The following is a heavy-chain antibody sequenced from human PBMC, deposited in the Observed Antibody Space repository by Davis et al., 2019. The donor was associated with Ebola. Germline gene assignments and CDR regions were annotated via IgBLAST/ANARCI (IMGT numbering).Heavy chain of an antibody. CDR1: GYTFTSHW. D-gene: IGHD3-16*01. Sequence: AASVKVSCKASGYTFTSHWIHWVRQAPGQGLEWMGIINPNGGSTIYAQKFQGRATITRDTSTSTLYMELNSLRSDDTAVYYCARDHSLVQNGLGGWWFDPWGQGTLVTVSS. CDR2: INPNGGST. J-gene: IGHJ5*02. CDR3: ARDHSLVQNGLGGWWFDP. V-gene: IGHV1-46*01.